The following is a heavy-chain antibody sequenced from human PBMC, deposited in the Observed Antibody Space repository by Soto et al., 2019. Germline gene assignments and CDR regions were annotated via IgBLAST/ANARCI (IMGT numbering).Heavy chain of an antibody. D-gene: IGHD2-15*01. J-gene: IGHJ5*02. Sequence: GASVKFSCKASGYTFTSYAMHWVLQAPGQRLEWMGWMNAGNGNTKYSQKFQGRVTITRDTSASTAYMELSTLRSEDTAVYYCARVQYPNYCSGGSCYGWFDPWGQGTLVTVSS. CDR2: MNAGNGNT. CDR3: ARVQYPNYCSGGSCYGWFDP. CDR1: GYTFTSYA. V-gene: IGHV1-3*01.